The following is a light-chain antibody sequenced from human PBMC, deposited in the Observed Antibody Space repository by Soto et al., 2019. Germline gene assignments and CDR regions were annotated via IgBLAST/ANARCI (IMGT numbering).Light chain of an antibody. J-gene: IGKJ4*01. CDR2: GAS. CDR3: LEHNTYPFT. Sequence: DFQITQSPSSLSASVGDRVTITCRASQGIGDDLGWYQQRPGEAPKRLIYGASILPSGVPSRFSGSGSGTEFTLTISGLQPEDFATYFCLEHNTYPFTFGGGTKVEIK. CDR1: QGIGDD. V-gene: IGKV1-17*01.